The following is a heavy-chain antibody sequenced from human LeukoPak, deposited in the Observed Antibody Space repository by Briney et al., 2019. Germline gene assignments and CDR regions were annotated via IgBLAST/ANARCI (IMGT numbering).Heavy chain of an antibody. CDR2: ISWNSVSI. J-gene: IGHJ4*02. D-gene: IGHD3-10*01. CDR1: GFTFDDYA. Sequence: GGSLRLSCAASGFTFDDYAMHWVRQAPGKGLEWFSGISWNSVSIGYADSVKGRFNISRDNAKNSLYLQMNRLRAEDTALYYCAKEDGSGSYYPYYFDYWGQGTLVTVSS. CDR3: AKEDGSGSYYPYYFDY. V-gene: IGHV3-9*01.